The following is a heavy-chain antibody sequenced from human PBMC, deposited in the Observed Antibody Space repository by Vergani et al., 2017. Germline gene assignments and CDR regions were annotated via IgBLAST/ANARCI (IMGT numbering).Heavy chain of an antibody. Sequence: QLQLQESGPGLVKPSETLSLTCTVSGGSLSSSSYYWGWIRQPPGKGLEWIGRIYTSGGTNYNPSLKSRVTMSVETSKNQFSLKLSSVTAADTAVYYCARDPLGGSYQYFDYWGQGTLVTVSS. CDR3: ARDPLGGSYQYFDY. CDR2: IYTSGGT. V-gene: IGHV4-39*07. D-gene: IGHD1-26*01. CDR1: GGSLSSSSYY. J-gene: IGHJ4*02.